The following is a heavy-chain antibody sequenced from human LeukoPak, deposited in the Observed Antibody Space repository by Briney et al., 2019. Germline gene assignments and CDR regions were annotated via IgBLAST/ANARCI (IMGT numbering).Heavy chain of an antibody. J-gene: IGHJ4*02. D-gene: IGHD3-3*01. CDR3: ARGITIFGVVSNYHFDY. CDR1: GGSISSYY. CDR2: IYTSGST. Sequence: PSETLSLTCTVSGGSISSYYWSWIRQPAGKGLEWVGRIYTSGSTNYNPSLKSRVTMSVDTSKNQFSLKLSSVNAADTAVYYCARGITIFGVVSNYHFDYWGQGTLVTVSS. V-gene: IGHV4-4*07.